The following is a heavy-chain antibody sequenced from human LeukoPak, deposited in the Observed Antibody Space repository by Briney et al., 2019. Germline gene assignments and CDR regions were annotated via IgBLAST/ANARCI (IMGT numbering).Heavy chain of an antibody. CDR3: ASHPLYSSSWNKFPPELDY. CDR2: IKQDGSEE. CDR1: GFTFRSYW. D-gene: IGHD6-13*01. V-gene: IGHV3-7*01. Sequence: TGGSLRLSCAASGFTFRSYWMGWVRQAPGMGLEWVAHIKQDGSEEYYVDSVRGRFTISRDNAKNSLYPQMNSLRAEDTAVYYCASHPLYSSSWNKFPPELDYWGHGTLVTVSS. J-gene: IGHJ4*01.